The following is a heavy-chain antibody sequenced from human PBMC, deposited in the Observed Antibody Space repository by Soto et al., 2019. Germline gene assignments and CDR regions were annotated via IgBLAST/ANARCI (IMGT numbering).Heavy chain of an antibody. Sequence: SETLSLTCTVSGGSISSGDYYWSWIRQPPGKGLEWIGYIYYSGSTYYNPSLKSRVTISVDTSKNQFSLKLSSVTAADTAVYYCARDPWELPFYYYGMDVWGQGTTVTVSS. J-gene: IGHJ6*02. CDR3: ARDPWELPFYYYGMDV. CDR2: IYYSGST. CDR1: GGSISSGDYY. V-gene: IGHV4-30-4*01. D-gene: IGHD1-26*01.